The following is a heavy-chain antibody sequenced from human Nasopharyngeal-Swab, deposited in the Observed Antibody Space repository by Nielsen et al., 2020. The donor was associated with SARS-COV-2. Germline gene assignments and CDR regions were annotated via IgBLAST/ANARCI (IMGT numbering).Heavy chain of an antibody. CDR1: GGSFSGYY. Sequence: SETLSLTCAVYGGSFSGYYWSWIRQPPGKGLEWIGEINHSGSTNYNPSLKSRVTISVDTSKNQFSLKLSSVTAADTAVYYGARGLFLYYYGSGSGGSYDYWGQGTLVTVSS. J-gene: IGHJ4*02. V-gene: IGHV4-34*01. D-gene: IGHD3-10*01. CDR3: ARGLFLYYYGSGSGGSYDY. CDR2: INHSGST.